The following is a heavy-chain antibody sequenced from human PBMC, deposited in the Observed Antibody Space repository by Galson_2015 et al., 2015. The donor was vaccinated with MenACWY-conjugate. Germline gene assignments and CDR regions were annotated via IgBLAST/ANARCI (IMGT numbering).Heavy chain of an antibody. Sequence: LRLSCAASGFAFTNYGMHWVRQAPGKGLEWVAFTLYDGNNRYYADSVKGRFTISKDFSENTLHLQMNSLRAEDTAVYFCAKGGNPTREIDYWGQGTLVTVSS. CDR3: AKGGNPTREIDY. CDR1: GFAFTNYG. D-gene: IGHD4-23*01. CDR2: TLYDGNNR. V-gene: IGHV3-30*02. J-gene: IGHJ4*02.